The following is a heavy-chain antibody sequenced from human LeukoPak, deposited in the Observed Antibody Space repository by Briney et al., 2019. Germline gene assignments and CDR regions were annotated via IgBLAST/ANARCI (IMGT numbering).Heavy chain of an antibody. CDR2: IGPRGDT. V-gene: IGHV3-13*01. Sequence: PGGSLRLSCAASGFTFSTFDFYWVRQAAGNGLEWVSAIGPRGDTYYAGSVQGRFTISRENAKNSLYLQMNSLGAGDTAVYYCARDACSGGRCYHDYWGQGILVTVSS. J-gene: IGHJ4*02. D-gene: IGHD2-15*01. CDR3: ARDACSGGRCYHDY. CDR1: GFTFSTFD.